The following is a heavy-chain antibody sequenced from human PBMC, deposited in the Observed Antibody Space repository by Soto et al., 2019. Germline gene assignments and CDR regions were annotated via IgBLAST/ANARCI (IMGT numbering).Heavy chain of an antibody. D-gene: IGHD1-7*01. CDR1: GFSLNASGVG. CDR3: AHANNWDYRTHYYFDY. V-gene: IGHV2-5*01. Sequence: QITLKESGPTRVKPTQTLTLTCTFSGFSLNASGVGVGWVRQPPGKALEGLGLIYGNDDQRYNLFLKNSLTITKDPSRDQVGLTMTHTAPVDTATYYCAHANNWDYRTHYYFDYWGQGTLVTVS. CDR2: IYGNDDQ. J-gene: IGHJ4*02.